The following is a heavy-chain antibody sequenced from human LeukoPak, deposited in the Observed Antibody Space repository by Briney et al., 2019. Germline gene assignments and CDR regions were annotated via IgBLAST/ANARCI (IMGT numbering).Heavy chain of an antibody. CDR3: AIYTNSAAGY. CDR2: IYHTGTT. CDR1: GGSISSSIYH. J-gene: IGHJ4*02. Sequence: PSETLSLTCTVSGGSISSSIYHGGWIRQPPGQGLEWIGTIYHTGTTHYNPSLKSRVTISVDTSRNQFSLTLNSMTAADTAVYYCAIYTNSAAGYWGQGALVAVSS. D-gene: IGHD2-2*02. V-gene: IGHV4-39*01.